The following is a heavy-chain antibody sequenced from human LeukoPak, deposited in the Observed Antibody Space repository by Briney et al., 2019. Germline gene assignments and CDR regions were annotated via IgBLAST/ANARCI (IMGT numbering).Heavy chain of an antibody. V-gene: IGHV3-23*01. CDR1: GFTFSSYA. Sequence: GGSLRLSCAASGFTFSSYAMNWVRQAPGKGLEWVSGISGSGDNTYYADSVKGRFTISRDNSKNTLFLQINSLRAEDTAVYYCAKVRSGDIAAALNYWGQGTLVPVSS. D-gene: IGHD6-25*01. J-gene: IGHJ4*02. CDR3: AKVRSGDIAAALNY. CDR2: ISGSGDNT.